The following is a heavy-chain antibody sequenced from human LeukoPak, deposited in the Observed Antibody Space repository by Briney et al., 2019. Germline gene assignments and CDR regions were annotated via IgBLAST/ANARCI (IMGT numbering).Heavy chain of an antibody. J-gene: IGHJ6*02. CDR1: GFTFSSYA. CDR3: ARFTCSSTSCPYYYGMDV. V-gene: IGHV3-23*01. CDR2: ISGSGGST. D-gene: IGHD2-2*01. Sequence: PGGSLRLSCAASGFTFSSYAMSWVRQAPGKGLEWVSAISGSGGSTYYADSVKGRFTISRDNAKNSLYLQMNSLRAEDTAVYYCARFTCSSTSCPYYYGMDVWGQGTTVTVSS.